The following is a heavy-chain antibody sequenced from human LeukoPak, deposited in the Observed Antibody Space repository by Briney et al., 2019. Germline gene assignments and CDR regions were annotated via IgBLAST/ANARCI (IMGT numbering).Heavy chain of an antibody. CDR2: ISGSGGST. V-gene: IGHV3-23*01. CDR1: GFTFSSYD. Sequence: GGSLRLSCAASGFTFSSYDMSWVRQAPGKGLEWATAISGSGGSTYYADSVKGRFTISRDNSKNTLYLQMNSLRAEDTAVYYCAKVRYYYDSSGYSYFDYWGQGTLVTVSS. J-gene: IGHJ4*02. D-gene: IGHD3-22*01. CDR3: AKVRYYYDSSGYSYFDY.